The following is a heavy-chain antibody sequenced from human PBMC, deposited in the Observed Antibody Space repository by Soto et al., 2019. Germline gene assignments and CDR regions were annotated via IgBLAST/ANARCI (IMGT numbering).Heavy chain of an antibody. CDR2: ISSNGGST. J-gene: IGHJ4*02. Sequence: GSLRLSCSASGFTFSSYAMHWVRQAPGKGLEYVSAISSNGGSTYYADSVKGRFTISRDNSKNTLYLQMSSLRAEDTAVYYCAREPATAKPEGVDFWGQGTLVTVSS. CDR3: AREPATAKPEGVDF. D-gene: IGHD1-1*01. CDR1: GFTFSSYA. V-gene: IGHV3-64D*06.